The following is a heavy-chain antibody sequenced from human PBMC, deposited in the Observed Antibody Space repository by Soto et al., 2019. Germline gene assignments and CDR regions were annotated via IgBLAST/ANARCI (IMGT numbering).Heavy chain of an antibody. CDR1: GGSISSSSYY. CDR2: IYYSGST. CDR3: ARHIRDTIFGVVIYWFDP. V-gene: IGHV4-39*01. D-gene: IGHD3-3*01. Sequence: ETLSLTCTVSGGSISSSSYYWGWIRQPPGKGLEWIGSIYYSGSTYYNPSLESRVTISVDTSKNQFSLKLSSVTAADTAVYYCARHIRDTIFGVVIYWFDPWGQGTLVTVSS. J-gene: IGHJ5*02.